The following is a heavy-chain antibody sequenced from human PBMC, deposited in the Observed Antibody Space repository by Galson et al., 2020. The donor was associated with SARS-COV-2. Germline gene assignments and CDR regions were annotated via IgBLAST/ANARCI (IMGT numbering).Heavy chain of an antibody. CDR2: IWHDGSNK. D-gene: IGHD6-13*01. CDR1: GFTFSSYG. V-gene: IGHV3-33*01. CDR3: ARGYSSSWVEYYFDY. Sequence: GGSLRLSCAASGFTFSSYGMHWVRQAPGKGLEWVAVIWHDGSNKYYADSVKGRFTISRDNSKNTLYLQMNSLRAEDTAVYYCARGYSSSWVEYYFDYWGQGTLVTVSS. J-gene: IGHJ4*02.